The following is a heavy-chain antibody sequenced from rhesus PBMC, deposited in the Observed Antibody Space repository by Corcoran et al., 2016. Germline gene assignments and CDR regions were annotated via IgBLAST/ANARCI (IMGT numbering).Heavy chain of an antibody. V-gene: IGHV4S2*01. CDR1: GASISSNY. Sequence: QVQLQESGPGLVKPSETLPLTCAVSGASISSNYWSWIRQTPGKGLEWIGYINGGSWSTNHNPSLKRRVTISKDTAENQFSLKLNSVTAAATAVYYCVRVTRVFDFDYWGQGVLVTVSS. D-gene: IGHD3-9*01. CDR3: VRVTRVFDFDY. CDR2: INGGSWST. J-gene: IGHJ4*01.